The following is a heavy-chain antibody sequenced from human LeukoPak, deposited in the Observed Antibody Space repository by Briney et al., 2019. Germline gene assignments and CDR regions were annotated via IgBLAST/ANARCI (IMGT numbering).Heavy chain of an antibody. CDR3: ARGPDSSGYYYFDY. D-gene: IGHD3-22*01. CDR1: GASISSSY. CDR2: IYYTGDT. Sequence: SETLSLTCTVSGASISSSYWSWMRQPPGRGLEWIGYIYYTGDTNYNPSLKSRVTISVDMSKNQLSLRLNSVTAADTAVYFCARGPDSSGYYYFDYWGQGTLVTVSS. V-gene: IGHV4-59*01. J-gene: IGHJ4*02.